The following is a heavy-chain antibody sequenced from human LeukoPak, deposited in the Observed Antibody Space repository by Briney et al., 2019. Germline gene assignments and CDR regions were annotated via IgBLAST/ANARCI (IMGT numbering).Heavy chain of an antibody. CDR3: ALGEGPVYYYDSSGYKDY. CDR1: GFTFSSYG. D-gene: IGHD3-22*01. J-gene: IGHJ4*02. Sequence: GGSLRLSCAASGFTFSSYGMHWVRQAPGKGLEWVAVIWYDGSNKYYADSVKGRFTISRDNSKNTLYLQMNSLRAEDTAVYYRALGEGPVYYYDSSGYKDYWGQGTLVTVSS. CDR2: IWYDGSNK. V-gene: IGHV3-33*01.